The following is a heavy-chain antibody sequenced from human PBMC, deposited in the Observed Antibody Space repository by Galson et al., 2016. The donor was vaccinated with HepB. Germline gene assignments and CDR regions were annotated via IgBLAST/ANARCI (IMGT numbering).Heavy chain of an antibody. D-gene: IGHD1-26*01. CDR2: ISYDGTQN. Sequence: SLRLSCAASGFIFSSYAMHWVRQAPGKGLEWVSVISYDGTQNYYADSVKGRFTISRDNSKNMLYLQMNSLGAEDTAIYYCAKATALGRGRYYGMHVWGKGTTVIVSS. CDR3: AKATALGRGRYYGMHV. V-gene: IGHV3-30-3*01. CDR1: GFIFSSYA. J-gene: IGHJ6*04.